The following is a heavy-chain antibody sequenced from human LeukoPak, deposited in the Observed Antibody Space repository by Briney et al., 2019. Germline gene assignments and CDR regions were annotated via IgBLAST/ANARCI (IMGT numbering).Heavy chain of an antibody. CDR1: GFTFSSYW. D-gene: IGHD3-10*01. CDR3: ARAMVRGVKIFDY. CDR2: IKQDGSEK. V-gene: IGHV3-7*01. Sequence: GGSLRLSCAASGFTFSSYWMSWVRQAPGKGREWVANIKQDGSEKYYVDSVKGRFTISRDNAKNSLYLQMNSLSAEDTAVYYCARAMVRGVKIFDYWGQGTLVTVSS. J-gene: IGHJ4*02.